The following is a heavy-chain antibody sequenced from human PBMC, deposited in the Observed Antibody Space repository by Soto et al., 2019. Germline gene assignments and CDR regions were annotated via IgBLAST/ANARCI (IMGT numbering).Heavy chain of an antibody. D-gene: IGHD5-18*01. CDR2: INRDANDI. Sequence: GGSLRLSCEASRGAFGDYWMHWVRPAPGKGLVWVSRINRDANDIIYADSVKGRFTASRDNAKNMVFLQMNSLRVEDTAVYYCARDHDPATTMVTSWHWGQGTLVTVSS. CDR1: RGAFGDYW. J-gene: IGHJ4*02. V-gene: IGHV3-74*01. CDR3: ARDHDPATTMVTSWH.